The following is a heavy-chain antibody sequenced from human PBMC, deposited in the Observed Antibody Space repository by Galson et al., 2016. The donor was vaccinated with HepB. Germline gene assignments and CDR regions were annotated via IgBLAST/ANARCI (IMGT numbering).Heavy chain of an antibody. Sequence: SVKVSCKASGYTFTSYGITWVRQAPGQGFEWMGGISADNGNTNYAQKFQGRVTMTTDTSTSTAYMELRRLRSDDTAVYYCARDPIYYSYGSGSHIYYGLDVWGQGTTVIVSS. D-gene: IGHD3-10*01. CDR2: ISADNGNT. V-gene: IGHV1-18*01. J-gene: IGHJ6*02. CDR1: GYTFTSYG. CDR3: ARDPIYYSYGSGSHIYYGLDV.